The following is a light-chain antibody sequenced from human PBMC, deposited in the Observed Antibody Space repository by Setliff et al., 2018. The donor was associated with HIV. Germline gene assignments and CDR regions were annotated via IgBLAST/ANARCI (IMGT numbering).Light chain of an antibody. V-gene: IGLV2-23*02. CDR3: CSYVSCDTWI. CDR1: DDNIANYES. CDR2: GVA. Sequence: QSALTQPASVSGSPGQSITISCTGGDDNIANYESVSWYQQHPGEVPKLIIYGVAERPSGISDRFSGSKSGNTASLTISGLQTEDEAHYYCCSYVSCDTWIFGGGTKVTVL. J-gene: IGLJ2*01.